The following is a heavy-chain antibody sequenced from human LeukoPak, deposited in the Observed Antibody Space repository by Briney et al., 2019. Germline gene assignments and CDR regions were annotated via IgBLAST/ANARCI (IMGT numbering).Heavy chain of an antibody. D-gene: IGHD3-16*01. CDR3: ARLWGGNGYSGGSLNL. CDR2: VWYDGRNR. Sequence: PGGSLRLSCAASGYTSSRHGIHWVRQAPGKGLEWVAVVWYDGRNRDYADSVKGRSTISKDNSNNMVFLQMDRLRAEDTSVYYCARLWGGNGYSGGSLNLWGQGTLVTVSS. J-gene: IGHJ5*02. CDR1: GYTSSRHG. V-gene: IGHV3-33*01.